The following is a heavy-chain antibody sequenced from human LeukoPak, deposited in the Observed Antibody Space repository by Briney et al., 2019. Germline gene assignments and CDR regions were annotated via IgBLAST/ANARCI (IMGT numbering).Heavy chain of an antibody. CDR3: ARLGYCSGGSCYFYYYYMDV. Sequence: SETLSLTCAVYGGSFSGYYWSWIRQPPGKVLEWIGEINHSGSTNYNPSLKSRVTISVDTSKNQFSLKLSSVTAADTAVYYCARLGYCSGGSCYFYYYYMDVWGKGTTVTVSS. D-gene: IGHD2-15*01. V-gene: IGHV4-34*01. CDR1: GGSFSGYY. J-gene: IGHJ6*03. CDR2: INHSGST.